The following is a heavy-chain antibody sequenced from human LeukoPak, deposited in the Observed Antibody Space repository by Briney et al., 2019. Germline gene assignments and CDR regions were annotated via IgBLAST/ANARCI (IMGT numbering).Heavy chain of an antibody. D-gene: IGHD5-24*01. V-gene: IGHV4-34*01. J-gene: IGHJ3*02. CDR3: ARRTPQMTTNEYALDI. CDR2: IDHRGST. CDR1: GGSFSGYY. Sequence: SETLSLTCAVYGGSFSGYYWSWIRQPPGKALEWIGEIDHRGSTHYNASLMSRVTMSIDTSNNHFSLKLRSVTAADTAVYYCARRTPQMTTNEYALDIWGQGALVTVSS.